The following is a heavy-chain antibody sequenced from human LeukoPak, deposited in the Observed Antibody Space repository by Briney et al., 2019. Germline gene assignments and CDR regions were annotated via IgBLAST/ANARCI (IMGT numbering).Heavy chain of an antibody. J-gene: IGHJ4*02. V-gene: IGHV4-38-2*02. D-gene: IGHD2-15*01. Sequence: SETLSLTCTVSGYSISSGYCWGWIRQPPGKGLEWIGSIYHSGSTYYNPSLKSRVTISVDTSKNQFSLKLSSVTAADTAVYYCARDPPYCSGGSCSENWGQGTLVTVSS. CDR3: ARDPPYCSGGSCSEN. CDR1: GYSISSGYC. CDR2: IYHSGST.